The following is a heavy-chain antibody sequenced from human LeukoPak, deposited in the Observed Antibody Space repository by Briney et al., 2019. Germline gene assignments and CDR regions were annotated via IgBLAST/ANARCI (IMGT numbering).Heavy chain of an antibody. CDR1: GASVNSDSYY. CDR3: ADTYGN. CDR2: IFNSGTT. V-gene: IGHV4-30-4*08. D-gene: IGHD5-18*01. J-gene: IGHJ4*02. Sequence: SETLSLTCTVTGASVNSDSYYWSWIRQPPGQGLEWIGYIFNSGTTYYIPSLRSRVIISLDTSKNQFSLKMSSVTAADTAVYFCADTYGNWGQGTLVTVSS.